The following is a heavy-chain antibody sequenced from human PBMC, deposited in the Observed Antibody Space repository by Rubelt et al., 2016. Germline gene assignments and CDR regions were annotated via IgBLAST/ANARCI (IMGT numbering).Heavy chain of an antibody. D-gene: IGHD5-12*01. J-gene: IGHJ5*02. CDR3: ARDLKPWDIGLDL. CDR2: IYYSGCT. CDR1: GGSISSGGYY. Sequence: QVQLQESGPGLVKPSQTLSLTCTVSGGSISSGGYYWSWIRQHPGKGLEWIGYIYYSGCTYYNPSLKSRVTRSVDTSKNQFSLKLSSVTAADTAVYYCARDLKPWDIGLDLWGQGTLVTVSS. V-gene: IGHV4-31*03.